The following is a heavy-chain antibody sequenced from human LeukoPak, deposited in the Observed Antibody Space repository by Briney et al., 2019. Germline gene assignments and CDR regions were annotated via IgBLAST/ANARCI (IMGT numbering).Heavy chain of an antibody. CDR3: AREGHTTGWPPFDF. Sequence: GGSLRLSCAASGFSFSSYEMNWVRQAPGKGVEWVSHSNRRGSTTYYADAVRGRFTISRDNAKNSLYLQLNTLRAEDTAVYYSAREGHTTGWPPFDFWGQGTLVTVSS. CDR2: SNRRGSTT. CDR1: GFSFSSYE. D-gene: IGHD2/OR15-2a*01. V-gene: IGHV3-48*03. J-gene: IGHJ4*02.